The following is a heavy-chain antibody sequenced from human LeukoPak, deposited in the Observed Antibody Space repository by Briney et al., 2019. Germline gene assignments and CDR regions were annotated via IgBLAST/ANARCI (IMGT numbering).Heavy chain of an antibody. CDR2: VYYSGST. J-gene: IGHJ4*02. D-gene: IGHD6-13*01. Sequence: PSMTLSLTCNISAGSIRNYYWTWFRQPPGKGLEWIGYVYYSGSTNYNPSLKSRVTISVDTSKNQFSLKLSSVTAADTAVYYCARGGGSYYLDYWVQGTLVTVSS. CDR1: AGSIRNYY. V-gene: IGHV4-59*12. CDR3: ARGGGSYYLDY.